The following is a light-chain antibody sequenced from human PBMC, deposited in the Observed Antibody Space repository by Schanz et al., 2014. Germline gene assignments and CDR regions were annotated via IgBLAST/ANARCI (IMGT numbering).Light chain of an antibody. V-gene: IGLV2-14*03. CDR1: SSDVGGYNY. Sequence: QSALIQPPSVSGSPGQSVTISCTGTSSDVGGYNYVSWYQQHPGKAPKLIIYDVTNRPSGVSNRFSGSKSGNTASLTISGLQAEDEADYYCLSYTSITTKIFGGGTKLTVL. CDR3: LSYTSITTKI. CDR2: DVT. J-gene: IGLJ2*01.